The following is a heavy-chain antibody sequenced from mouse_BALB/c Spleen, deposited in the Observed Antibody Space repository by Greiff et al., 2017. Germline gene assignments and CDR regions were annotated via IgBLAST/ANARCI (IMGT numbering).Heavy chain of an antibody. D-gene: IGHD3-3*01. CDR3: ARDRRDVGFAY. V-gene: IGHV7-3*02. CDR1: GFTFTDYY. CDR2: IRNKANGYTT. J-gene: IGHJ3*01. Sequence: EVKLQESGGGLVQPGGSLRLSCATSGFTFTDYYMSWVRQPPGKALEWLGFIRNKANGYTTEYSASVKGRFTISRDNSQSILYLQMNTLRAEDSATYYCARDRRDVGFAYWGQGTLVTVSA.